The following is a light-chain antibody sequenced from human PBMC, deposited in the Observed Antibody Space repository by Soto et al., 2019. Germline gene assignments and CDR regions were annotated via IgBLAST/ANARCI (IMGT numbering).Light chain of an antibody. CDR1: QYISSA. CDR3: QQFNDFPLS. CDR2: DAS. J-gene: IGKJ4*01. Sequence: IQLTQSPSSLSASVGDRLTITCPAGQYISSALAWYQQKPGKAPKLLLYDASSLDAGVPSRFSGSGSGTDFTLSITSLRPEDFATYYCQQFNDFPLSFGGGTKVQIK. V-gene: IGKV1D-13*01.